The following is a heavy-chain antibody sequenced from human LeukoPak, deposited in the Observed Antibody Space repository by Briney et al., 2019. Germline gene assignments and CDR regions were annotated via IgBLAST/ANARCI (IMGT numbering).Heavy chain of an antibody. V-gene: IGHV3-23*01. CDR3: AKHRYYDSSGYFDY. D-gene: IGHD3-22*01. CDR1: GFTFSSYA. Sequence: GGSLRLSCAASGFTFSSYAMSWVRQAPGKGLEWVSAISGSGGSTYYADSVKGRFTISRDNSKNTLYLQMNSLRAEDTAVYYCAKHRYYDSSGYFDYWGQGTLSPSPQ. J-gene: IGHJ4*02. CDR2: ISGSGGST.